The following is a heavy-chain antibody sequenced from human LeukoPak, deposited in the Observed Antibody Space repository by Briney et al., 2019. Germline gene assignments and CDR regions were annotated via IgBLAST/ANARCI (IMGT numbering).Heavy chain of an antibody. CDR3: ARPRGLLWFGEPPRAFDF. Sequence: SETLSLTCTVSGGSISSYYWSWIRQPPGKGLEWIGYIYYSGSTNYNPSLKSRVTISVDTSKNQFSLKLSSVTAADTAVYYCARPRGLLWFGEPPRAFDFWGQGTMVTVSS. D-gene: IGHD3-10*01. CDR1: GGSISSYY. J-gene: IGHJ3*01. CDR2: IYYSGST. V-gene: IGHV4-59*08.